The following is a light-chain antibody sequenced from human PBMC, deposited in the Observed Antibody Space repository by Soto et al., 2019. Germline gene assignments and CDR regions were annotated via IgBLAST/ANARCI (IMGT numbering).Light chain of an antibody. V-gene: IGKV3-15*01. Sequence: EIVMAQSPATLSVSSGERATLSCRASQSVSSNLAWYQQKPGQSPRLLIYGASTRATGIPARFSGSGSGTEFTLTISSLQSEDFAVCYCQQYNNWPLTFGGGSKVEIK. CDR2: GAS. CDR3: QQYNNWPLT. J-gene: IGKJ4*01. CDR1: QSVSSN.